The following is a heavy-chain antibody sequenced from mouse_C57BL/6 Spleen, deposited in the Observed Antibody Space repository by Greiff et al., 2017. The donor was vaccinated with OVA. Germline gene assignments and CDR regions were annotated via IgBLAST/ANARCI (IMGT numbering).Heavy chain of an antibody. CDR3: TRDSDYDVGYAMDY. Sequence: EVKLMESGEGLVKPGGSLKLSCAASGFTFSSYAMSWVRQTPEKRLEWVAYISSGGDYIYYADTVKGRFTISRDNARNTLYLQMSSLKSEDTAMYYCTRDSDYDVGYAMDYWGQGTSVTVSS. J-gene: IGHJ4*01. CDR1: GFTFSSYA. CDR2: ISSGGDYI. D-gene: IGHD2-4*01. V-gene: IGHV5-9-1*02.